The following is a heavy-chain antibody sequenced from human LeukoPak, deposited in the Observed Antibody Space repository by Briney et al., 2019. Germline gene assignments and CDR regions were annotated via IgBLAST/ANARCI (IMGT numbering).Heavy chain of an antibody. CDR1: EFTFSSYS. V-gene: IGHV3-48*02. CDR3: ARGVRYFDY. CDR2: ISSSSSTI. D-gene: IGHD4-17*01. Sequence: GGSLRLSCAASEFTFSSYSMNWVRQASGKGLEWVSYISSSSSTIYYADSMKGRFTISRDNAKNSLYLQMNSLRDEDTAIYYCARGVRYFDYWGQGTLVTVSS. J-gene: IGHJ4*02.